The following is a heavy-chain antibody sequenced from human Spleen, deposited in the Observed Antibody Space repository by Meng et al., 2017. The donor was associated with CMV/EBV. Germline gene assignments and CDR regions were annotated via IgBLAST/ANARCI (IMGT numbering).Heavy chain of an antibody. J-gene: IGHJ4*02. D-gene: IGHD3-22*01. CDR3: ARADSSGYYYVPAQVLDY. CDR1: GYSISSGYY. Sequence: GSLRLSCTVSGYSISSGYYWGWIRQPPGKGLEWIGSIYHSGSTYYNPSLKSRVTISVDTSKNQFSLKLSSVTAADTAVYYCARADSSGYYYVPAQVLDYWGQGTLVTVSS. CDR2: IYHSGST. V-gene: IGHV4-38-2*02.